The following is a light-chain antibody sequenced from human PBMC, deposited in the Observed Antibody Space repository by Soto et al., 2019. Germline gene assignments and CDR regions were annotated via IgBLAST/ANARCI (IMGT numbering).Light chain of an antibody. V-gene: IGKV3-15*01. CDR2: GAS. CDR3: QHYNSYSEA. Sequence: ETVMTQSPATLSVSPGERATLSCRASQSVTSNLAWYQQKPDQAPRLLIYGASTRATGIPARFSGSGSGTEFTLTISSLQSEDFATYYCQHYNSYSEAFGQGTKVELK. CDR1: QSVTSN. J-gene: IGKJ1*01.